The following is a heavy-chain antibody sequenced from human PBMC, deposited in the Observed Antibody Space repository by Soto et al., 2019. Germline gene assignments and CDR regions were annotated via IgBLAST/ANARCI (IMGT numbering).Heavy chain of an antibody. CDR1: GDSISSRSYY. V-gene: IGHV4-39*01. CDR2: IYYSGST. Sequence: SETLSLTCTVTGDSISSRSYYWGWIRQPPGKGLEWIGSIYYSGSTYNNPSLRSRVSMSIDTSKDQFSLKLSSVTAAETALYYCAFGYYWRFDSWGQGTLVTVSA. D-gene: IGHD3-3*01. J-gene: IGHJ5*01. CDR3: AFGYYWRFDS.